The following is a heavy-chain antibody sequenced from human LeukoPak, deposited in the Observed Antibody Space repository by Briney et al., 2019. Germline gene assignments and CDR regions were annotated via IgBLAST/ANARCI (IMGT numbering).Heavy chain of an antibody. J-gene: IGHJ5*02. D-gene: IGHD3-10*01. V-gene: IGHV1-2*02. CDR3: ARGWASDGSGSYYWFGFDP. Sequence: GASVKVSCKASGGTFSSYAISWVRQAPGQGLEWMGWINPNSGGTNYAQKFQGRVTMTRDTSISTAYMELSRLRSDDTAVYYCARGWASDGSGSYYWFGFDPWGQGTLVTVSS. CDR1: GGTFSSYA. CDR2: INPNSGGT.